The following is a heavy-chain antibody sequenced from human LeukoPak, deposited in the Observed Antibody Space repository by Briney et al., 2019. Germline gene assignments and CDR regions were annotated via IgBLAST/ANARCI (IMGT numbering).Heavy chain of an antibody. CDR3: ATFVAVALDY. J-gene: IGHJ4*02. CDR1: GFTFRSHE. CDR2: ISGSGSTK. D-gene: IGHD6-19*01. Sequence: PGGSLRLSCAASGFTFRSHEMNWVRQAPGKGLEWLSYISGSGSTKYYADSVKGRFTISRDNAKNSLYLQMNSLRVGDTAVYYCATFVAVALDYWGRGTLVTVSS. V-gene: IGHV3-48*03.